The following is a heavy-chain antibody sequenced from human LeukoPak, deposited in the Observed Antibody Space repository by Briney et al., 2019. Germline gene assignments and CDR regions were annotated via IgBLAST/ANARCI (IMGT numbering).Heavy chain of an antibody. V-gene: IGHV3-30-3*01. CDR1: GFTFSSYA. D-gene: IGHD5-24*01. CDR3: AKDRRDGYNSAYFDY. CDR2: ISYDGSNK. Sequence: GRSLRLSCAASGFTFSSYAMHWVRQAPGKGLEWVAVISYDGSNKYYADSVKGRFTISRDNSKNTLCLQMNSLRAEDTAMYYCAKDRRDGYNSAYFDYWGQGTLVTVSS. J-gene: IGHJ4*02.